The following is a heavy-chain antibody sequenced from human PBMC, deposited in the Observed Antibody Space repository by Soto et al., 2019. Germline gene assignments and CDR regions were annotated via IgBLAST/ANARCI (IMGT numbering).Heavy chain of an antibody. Sequence: GGSLRLSCAASGLTFNTFGMSWVRQAPGKGLQWVSAITNTGGTTSYTGSVRGRFTISRDHSKNTLYLHMDSLTADDTAVYFCAKWAESNQYYFYFSGQGTSVSVSS. CDR2: ITNTGGTT. CDR3: AKWAESNQYYFYF. V-gene: IGHV3-23*01. CDR1: GLTFNTFG. J-gene: IGHJ4*02. D-gene: IGHD2-2*01.